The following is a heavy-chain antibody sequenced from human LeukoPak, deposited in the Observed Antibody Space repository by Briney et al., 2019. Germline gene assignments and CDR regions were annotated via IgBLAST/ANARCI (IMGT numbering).Heavy chain of an antibody. J-gene: IGHJ5*02. D-gene: IGHD3-3*01. CDR2: INPNSGGT. V-gene: IGHV1-2*02. CDR3: ARVPYFDFWSGYPPQFDP. Sequence: GASVKVSCKASGYTFTGYYMHWVRQAPGQGLEWMGWINPNSGGTNYAQKFQGRVTMTRDTSISTAYMELSRLRSDDTAVYYCARVPYFDFWSGYPPQFDPWGQGTLVTVSS. CDR1: GYTFTGYY.